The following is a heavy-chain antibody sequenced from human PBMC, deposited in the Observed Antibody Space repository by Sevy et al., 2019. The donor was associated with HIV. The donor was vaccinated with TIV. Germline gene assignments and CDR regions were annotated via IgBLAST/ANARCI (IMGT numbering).Heavy chain of an antibody. CDR2: IKQDESEK. CDR1: GFSFSSYW. V-gene: IGHV3-7*03. J-gene: IGHJ4*02. D-gene: IGHD2-15*01. CDR3: ARGNGGSFDY. Sequence: GGSLRLSCAASGFSFSSYWMHWVRQAPGKGLEWVANIKQDESEKYYAASVKGRFTISRDNAKNSVYLQMNSLRPEDTAIYYCARGNGGSFDYWGQGTLVTVSS.